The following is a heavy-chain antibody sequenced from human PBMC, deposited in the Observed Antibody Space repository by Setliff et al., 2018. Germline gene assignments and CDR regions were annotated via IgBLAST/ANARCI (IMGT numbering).Heavy chain of an antibody. D-gene: IGHD1-26*01. CDR1: GGSISDNGYF. J-gene: IGHJ3*02. Sequence: ASETLSLTCTVPGGSISDNGYFWGWVRQPPGKGLEWIGNIYFGGNTYFNPSFKSRVTMSIDTSNSQFSLKLSPVTAADTAIYYCARDASASDGRNAFDIWGQGTMVTVSS. CDR2: IYFGGNT. V-gene: IGHV4-39*07. CDR3: ARDASASDGRNAFDI.